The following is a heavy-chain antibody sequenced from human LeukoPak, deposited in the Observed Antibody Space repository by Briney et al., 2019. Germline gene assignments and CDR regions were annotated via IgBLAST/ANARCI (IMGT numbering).Heavy chain of an antibody. CDR3: TRVLSDTRGWYHFDY. CDR2: IYSRGDT. Sequence: GGSLRLSCAASGLTVSNNYMGWVRQAPGKGLEWVSVIYSRGDTYYADSVRGRFTISRDNSKNILSLQMNSLRADDTAIYYCTRVLSDTRGWYHFDYWGQGTLVTVSS. D-gene: IGHD6-19*01. V-gene: IGHV3-53*01. J-gene: IGHJ4*02. CDR1: GLTVSNNY.